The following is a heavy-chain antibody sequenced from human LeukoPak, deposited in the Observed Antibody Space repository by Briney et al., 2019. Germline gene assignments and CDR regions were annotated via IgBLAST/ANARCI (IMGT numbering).Heavy chain of an antibody. CDR2: ISGYNGNT. Sequence: PGASVTVSCKASGYIFTNYGISWVRQAPGQGLEWMGWISGYNGNTNYAQKVQGRVTMTADTSSTTVYMELRSLTSDDTAMYYCAREKGSGWYFFDYWGQGTPVTVSS. V-gene: IGHV1-18*01. CDR1: GYIFTNYG. D-gene: IGHD6-19*01. J-gene: IGHJ4*02. CDR3: AREKGSGWYFFDY.